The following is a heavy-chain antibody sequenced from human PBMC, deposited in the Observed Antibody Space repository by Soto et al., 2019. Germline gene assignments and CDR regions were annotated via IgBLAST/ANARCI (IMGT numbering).Heavy chain of an antibody. J-gene: IGHJ4*02. V-gene: IGHV5-51*01. CDR1: GFSFSTSL. Sequence: GEFLKILCRGSGFSFSTSLITLVRQMPGKGLECMGLIYPGDSNIRYSMSFHGQVTIYDDKTFNTAFLQWSSLKAADTAIYLCARHSNGYNPFDYWGQGTLVTVSS. CDR3: ARHSNGYNPFDY. CDR2: IYPGDSNI. D-gene: IGHD5-12*01.